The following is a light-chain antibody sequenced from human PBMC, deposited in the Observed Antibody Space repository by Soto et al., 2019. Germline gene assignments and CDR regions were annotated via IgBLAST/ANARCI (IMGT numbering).Light chain of an antibody. J-gene: IGKJ3*01. Sequence: AIQLTQSPSSLSASLGDRVTITCRASQGISSALGWYQQKPGKTPKLLIYDASSLESGVPSRFGGSGSGTDFTLTISSLQPEDFATYYCQQFNSYLFTFGPGTTVDIK. CDR2: DAS. V-gene: IGKV1-13*02. CDR1: QGISSA. CDR3: QQFNSYLFT.